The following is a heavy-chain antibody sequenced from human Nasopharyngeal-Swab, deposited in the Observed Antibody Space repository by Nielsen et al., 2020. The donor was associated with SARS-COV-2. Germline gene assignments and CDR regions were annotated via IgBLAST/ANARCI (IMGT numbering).Heavy chain of an antibody. J-gene: IGHJ4*02. CDR2: IYYSGST. CDR1: GGSISSYY. D-gene: IGHD2-2*01. CDR3: ASLLVVPAAIPTRYYFDY. Sequence: SETLSLTCTVSGGSISSYYWSWIRQPPGKGLEWIGYIYYSGSTYYNPSLKSRVTISVDTSKNQFSLKLSSVTAADTAVYYCASLLVVPAAIPTRYYFDYWGQGTLVTVSS. V-gene: IGHV4-59*08.